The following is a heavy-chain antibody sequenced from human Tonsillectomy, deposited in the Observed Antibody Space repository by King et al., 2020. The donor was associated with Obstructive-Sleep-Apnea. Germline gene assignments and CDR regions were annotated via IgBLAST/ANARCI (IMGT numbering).Heavy chain of an antibody. Sequence: VQLVESGGGVVQPGESLRLSCAASGFTFSSYWMAWVRQAPGKGLEWGANIKQDGSEEYYVDSVKGRFTIYRDNAKKSLKLQMNSLRAEDTGVYYCAREDRDYGDYGFDYWGQGTLVTVSS. CDR2: IKQDGSEE. D-gene: IGHD4-17*01. J-gene: IGHJ4*02. CDR1: GFTFSSYW. V-gene: IGHV3-7*01. CDR3: AREDRDYGDYGFDY.